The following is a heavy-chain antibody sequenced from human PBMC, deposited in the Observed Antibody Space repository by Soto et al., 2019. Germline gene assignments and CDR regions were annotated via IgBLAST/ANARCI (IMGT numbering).Heavy chain of an antibody. CDR1: GYTFTSYG. CDR3: ASTFGGVIPREFNY. V-gene: IGHV1-18*01. D-gene: IGHD3-16*02. Sequence: GASVKVSCKASGYTFTSYGISWVRQAPGQGLEWMGWISAYNGNTNYAQKLQGRVTMTTDTSTSTAYMELRSLRSDDTAVYYCASTFGGVIPREFNYWGQGTLVTVSS. CDR2: ISAYNGNT. J-gene: IGHJ4*02.